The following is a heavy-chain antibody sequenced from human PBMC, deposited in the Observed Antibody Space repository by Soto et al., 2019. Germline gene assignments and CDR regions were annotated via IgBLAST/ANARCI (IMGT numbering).Heavy chain of an antibody. Sequence: EVQLVESGGGVVRPGGSLRLSCAASGFTFDDYGMSWVRQAPGKGLEWVSGINWNGGRTGYADSAKGRFTISRVNSHNSLYLQITSLRAEDTALSYCARRMYAPSSYYYYGMDVCGQGTTVTVSS. CDR2: INWNGGRT. CDR3: ARRMYAPSSYYYYGMDV. CDR1: GFTFDDYG. V-gene: IGHV3-20*04. D-gene: IGHD2-8*01. J-gene: IGHJ6*02.